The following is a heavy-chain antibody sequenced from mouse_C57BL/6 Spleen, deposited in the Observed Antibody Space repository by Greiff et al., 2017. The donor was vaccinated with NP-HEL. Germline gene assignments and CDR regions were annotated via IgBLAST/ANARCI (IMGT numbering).Heavy chain of an antibody. J-gene: IGHJ1*03. CDR3: AREGNPEYFDV. V-gene: IGHV3-6*01. CDR1: GYSITSGYY. Sequence: EVQLVESGPGLVKPSQSLSLTCSVTGYSITSGYYWNWIRQFPGNKLEWMGYISYDGSNNYNPSLKNRITITRYTSKNQFFLKLNSVTTEDTATYCCAREGNPEYFDVWGTGTTVTVSS. CDR2: ISYDGSN. D-gene: IGHD2-1*01.